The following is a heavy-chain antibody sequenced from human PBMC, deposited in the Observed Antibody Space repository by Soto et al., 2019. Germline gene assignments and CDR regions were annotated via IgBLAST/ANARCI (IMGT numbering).Heavy chain of an antibody. CDR2: IGGSGGNT. CDR3: ARVASDYINSADH. Sequence: EVQLLESGGGLVQPGGSRRLSCAASGFIFNAYAMTWFRRAPGRGREWVSAIGGSGGNTYYAASVKGRFTISRDNSKDTVDLEMNRLRVDDTAVYFCARVASDYINSADHWGQGILVTVSS. J-gene: IGHJ4*02. CDR1: GFIFNAYA. D-gene: IGHD4-4*01. V-gene: IGHV3-23*01.